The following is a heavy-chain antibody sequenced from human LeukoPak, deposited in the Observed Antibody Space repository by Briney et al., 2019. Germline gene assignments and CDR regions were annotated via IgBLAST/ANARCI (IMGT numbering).Heavy chain of an antibody. CDR2: ISGDGGST. CDR1: GFTFDDYA. J-gene: IGHJ6*03. CDR3: AKDSKYSRYYYYYYYMDV. D-gene: IGHD6-6*01. V-gene: IGHV3-43*02. Sequence: PGGSLRLSCAASGFTFDDYAMHWVRQAPGKGLEWVSLISGDGGSTYYADSVKGRFTISRDNSKNSLYLQMNSLRTEDTALYYCAKDSKYSRYYYYYYYMDVWGKGTTVTVSS.